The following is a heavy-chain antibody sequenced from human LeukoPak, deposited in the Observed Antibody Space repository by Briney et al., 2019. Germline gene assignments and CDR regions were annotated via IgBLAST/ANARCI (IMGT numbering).Heavy chain of an antibody. D-gene: IGHD3-3*01. J-gene: IGHJ4*02. V-gene: IGHV1-2*02. CDR3: ARALEGFLEWLSHDY. Sequence: GASVKVSCKASGYTFTGYYMHWVRQAPGQGLEWMGWINPNSGGTNYAQKFQGRVTMTRDTSISTAYMELSRLRSDDTAVYYCARALEGFLEWLSHDYWGQGTLVTVSS. CDR2: INPNSGGT. CDR1: GYTFTGYY.